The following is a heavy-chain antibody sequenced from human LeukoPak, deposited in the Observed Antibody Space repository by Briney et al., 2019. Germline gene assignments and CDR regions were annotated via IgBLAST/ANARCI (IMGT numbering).Heavy chain of an antibody. CDR1: GGSISSGGYY. CDR2: IYYSGST. J-gene: IGHJ5*02. Sequence: PSQTLSLTCTVSGGSISSGGYYWSWIRQHPGKGLEWIGYIYYSGSTNYNPSLKSRVTISADTSKNQFSLKLSSVTAADTAVYYCARVTKRLHIRSNWFDPWGQGTLVTVSS. V-gene: IGHV4-61*08. CDR3: ARVTKRLHIRSNWFDP. D-gene: IGHD6-25*01.